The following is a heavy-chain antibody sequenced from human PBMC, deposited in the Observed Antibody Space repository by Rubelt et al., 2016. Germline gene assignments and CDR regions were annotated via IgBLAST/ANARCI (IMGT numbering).Heavy chain of an antibody. J-gene: IGHJ6*02. CDR2: ISYSGST. CDR3: ARQRGTTFRSFHYSYGLDV. CDR1: GGSISNYY. D-gene: IGHD1-1*01. Sequence: QVQLQESGPGLVKPSETLSLTCTVSGGSISNYYWSWIRQPPGKGLEWIGDISYSGSTNNHPPLKSRLTISVATTTNHSSRRLRSVTAADTAGYYCARQRGTTFRSFHYSYGLDVWGQGTTVTVSS. V-gene: IGHV4-59*08.